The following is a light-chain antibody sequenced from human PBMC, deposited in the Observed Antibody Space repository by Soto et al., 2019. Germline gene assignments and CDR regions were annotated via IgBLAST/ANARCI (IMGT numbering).Light chain of an antibody. Sequence: QSALPQPASVSGSPGQSITISCTGTSSDVGSYNYVSWHQQHPGKAPKLMIYDVNNRASGVSSRFSGSKSGNTASLTISGLQAEDEADYYCCSFTTSGTHVFGTGTKLTVL. V-gene: IGLV2-14*01. J-gene: IGLJ1*01. CDR1: SSDVGSYNY. CDR3: CSFTTSGTHV. CDR2: DVN.